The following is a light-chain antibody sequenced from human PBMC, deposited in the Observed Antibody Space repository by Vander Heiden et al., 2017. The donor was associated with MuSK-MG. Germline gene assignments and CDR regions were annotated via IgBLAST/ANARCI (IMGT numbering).Light chain of an antibody. J-gene: IGKJ4*01. Sequence: EIVLTQSPATLSLSPGERATLSCRASQSVGIYLAWYQQKPGQAPRLLIYDASTSATAIPASFSGSGYATDFTLTISSLVPEDVAFYYCQQRSNWPLLTFGGGTKVEIK. V-gene: IGKV3-11*01. CDR2: DAS. CDR1: QSVGIY. CDR3: QQRSNWPLLT.